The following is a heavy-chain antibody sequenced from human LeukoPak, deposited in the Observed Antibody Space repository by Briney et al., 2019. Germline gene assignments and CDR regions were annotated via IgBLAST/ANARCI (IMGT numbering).Heavy chain of an antibody. D-gene: IGHD4-17*01. J-gene: IGHJ4*02. V-gene: IGHV4-59*01. CDR3: ARERGVSTTVIDY. Sequence: SETLSLTCTVSGGSISSYYWSWIRQPPGKGLEWIGYIYYSGSTNYNPSLKSRVTISVDTSKNQFSLKLSSVTAADTAVYYRARERGVSTTVIDYWGQGTLVTVSS. CDR2: IYYSGST. CDR1: GGSISSYY.